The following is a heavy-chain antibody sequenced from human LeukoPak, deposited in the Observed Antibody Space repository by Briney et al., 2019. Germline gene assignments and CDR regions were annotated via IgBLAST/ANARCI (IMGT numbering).Heavy chain of an antibody. V-gene: IGHV3-23*01. Sequence: GGSLRLSCAASGFTFSSYAMSWVRQAPEKGLEWVSTIHGGGDVTYYADSVKGRFTISRDNSKNTLYLQMNSLRAEDTAVYYCARGPLPDYWGQGTLITVSS. D-gene: IGHD1-26*01. CDR3: ARGPLPDY. CDR1: GFTFSSYA. J-gene: IGHJ4*02. CDR2: IHGGGDVT.